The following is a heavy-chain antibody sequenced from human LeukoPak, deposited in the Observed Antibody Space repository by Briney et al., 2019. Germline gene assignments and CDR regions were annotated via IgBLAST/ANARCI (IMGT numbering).Heavy chain of an antibody. CDR1: GGSVSSRNSY. CDR3: ATTGTSPATGY. D-gene: IGHD2-2*01. Sequence: PSETLSLTCSLSGGSVSSRNSYWSSIRQPPGEGLQSIGYLSYSGSTSYNPSHKSRVTISVDTSKNQFPLKLSSVTAEDTAVYYCATTGTSPATGYWGQGTLVMVSS. V-gene: IGHV4-61*01. J-gene: IGHJ4*02. CDR2: LSYSGST.